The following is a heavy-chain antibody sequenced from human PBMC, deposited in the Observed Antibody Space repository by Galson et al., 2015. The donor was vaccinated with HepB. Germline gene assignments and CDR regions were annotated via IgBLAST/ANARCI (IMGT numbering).Heavy chain of an antibody. D-gene: IGHD3-3*01. CDR3: ARGRYDFWSGYLNWFDPWGQGTLVTVSSGSASAPTLFPPDYYYYGMDV. CDR2: YSGST. V-gene: IGHV4-59*09. J-gene: IGHJ6*02. Sequence: YSGSTNYNPSLKSRVTISVDTSKNQFSLKLSSVTAADTAVYYCARGRYDFWSGYLNWFDPWGQGTLVTVSSGSASAPTLFPPDYYYYGMDVWGQGTTVTVSS.